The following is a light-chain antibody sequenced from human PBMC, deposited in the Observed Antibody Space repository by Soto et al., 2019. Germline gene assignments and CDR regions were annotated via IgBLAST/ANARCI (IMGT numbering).Light chain of an antibody. J-gene: IGKJ1*01. CDR1: QSVSRY. CDR2: GAS. CDR3: QQHDDSPLR. V-gene: IGKV3-11*01. Sequence: EILFTHAPATLSVSAEEIATLSCSSQQSVSRYLAWYQQKPGQAPRLLIYGASSRATGIPDRFSGSGSGTDFTLTINTLDPEDFAVYYCQQHDDSPLRFGQGTKVDIK.